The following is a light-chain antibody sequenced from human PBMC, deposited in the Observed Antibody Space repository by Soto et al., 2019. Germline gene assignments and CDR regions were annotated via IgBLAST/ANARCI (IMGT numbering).Light chain of an antibody. CDR3: SSYAGGFVV. Sequence: QSVLTQPASVSGSPGQSITISCTGTSSDIGAHTYVSWFQQHPGKVPKVIIYNVSTRPSGISDRFSGSKSGNTASLTISGLQAEDAADYYCSSYAGGFVVFGGGTKLTVL. CDR1: SSDIGAHTY. J-gene: IGLJ2*01. CDR2: NVS. V-gene: IGLV2-14*01.